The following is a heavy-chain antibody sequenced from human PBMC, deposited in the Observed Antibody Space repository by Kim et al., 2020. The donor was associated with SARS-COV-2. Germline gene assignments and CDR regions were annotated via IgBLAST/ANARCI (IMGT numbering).Heavy chain of an antibody. CDR2: IYTTGTT. CDR3: VRSMRKSGVPRYWFDP. V-gene: IGHV4-4*07. D-gene: IGHD1-26*01. J-gene: IGHJ5*02. CDR1: GPSITTFS. Sequence: SETLSLTCSVSGPSITTFSWAWIRQSAGKGPEWIGHIYTTGTTTYNPSLTSRLTISRDTSKNQFSLKLTSVTAADTAIYYCVRSMRKSGVPRYWFDPWGREIQVTVSS.